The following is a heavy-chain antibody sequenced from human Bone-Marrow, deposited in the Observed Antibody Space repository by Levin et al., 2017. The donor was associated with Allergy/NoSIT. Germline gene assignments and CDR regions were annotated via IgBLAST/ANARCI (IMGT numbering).Heavy chain of an antibody. J-gene: IGHJ3*02. CDR2: LTGSGGNT. CDR1: GFNFSNFA. V-gene: IGHV3-23*01. D-gene: IGHD3-22*01. CDR3: AKAATYYYDSRDYRSAFDI. Sequence: GGSLRLSCAASGFNFSNFAMTWVRQAPGKGLEWVSGLTGSGGNTYYADSVKGRFTNSRDNSKNTLYLQMKSLRAEDTALYYCAKAATYYYDSRDYRSAFDIWGQGTMVTVSS.